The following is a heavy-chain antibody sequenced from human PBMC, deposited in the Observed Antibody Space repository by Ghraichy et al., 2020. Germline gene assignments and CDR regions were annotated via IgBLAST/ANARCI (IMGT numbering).Heavy chain of an antibody. CDR3: AGWLQEVGNWFDP. CDR2: ISGSGGST. V-gene: IGHV3-23*01. Sequence: VSAISGSGGSTYYADSVKGRFTISRDNSKNTLYLQMNSLRAEDTAVYYCAGWLQEVGNWFDPWG. J-gene: IGHJ5*02. D-gene: IGHD5-24*01.